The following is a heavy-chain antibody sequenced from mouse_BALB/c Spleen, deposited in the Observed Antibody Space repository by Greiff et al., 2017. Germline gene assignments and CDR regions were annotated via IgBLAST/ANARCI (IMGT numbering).Heavy chain of an antibody. Sequence: QVQLQQSGPELVKPGASVRISCKASGYTFTSYYIHWVKQRPGQGLEWIGDIYPGGGYTNYNEKFKGKATLTADTSSSTAYMQLSSLTSEDSAVYFCARRGITTRGNFDYWGQGTTLTVAS. CDR3: ARRGITTRGNFDY. CDR2: IYPGGGYT. CDR1: GYTFTSYY. D-gene: IGHD2-4*01. V-gene: IGHV1-66*01. J-gene: IGHJ2*01.